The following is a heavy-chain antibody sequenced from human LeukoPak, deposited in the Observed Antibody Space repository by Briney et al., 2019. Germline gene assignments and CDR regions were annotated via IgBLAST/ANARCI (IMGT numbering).Heavy chain of an antibody. J-gene: IGHJ4*02. CDR3: AKGGSYRSQPYFDY. Sequence: GGSLRLSCAASGLTFRTYAMSWVRQAPGKGLEWVSSISDSGGYTFYADSVKGRFTISRDNSKNTVYLQMNSLRAEDTAVYYCAKGGSYRSQPYFDYWGQGTPVTVSS. V-gene: IGHV3-23*01. CDR1: GLTFRTYA. D-gene: IGHD3-16*02. CDR2: ISDSGGYT.